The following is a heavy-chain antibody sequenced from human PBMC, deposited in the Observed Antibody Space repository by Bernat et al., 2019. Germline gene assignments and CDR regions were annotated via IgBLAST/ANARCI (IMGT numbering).Heavy chain of an antibody. J-gene: IGHJ4*02. Sequence: QVQLVESGGGVVQPGTSLRPSCVASGFTFSNYGMHWVRQAPGKGLEWVAVIWYDSSNSYYADSVRGRFTISQDNSKNTLFLQMNSLRTEDTGVYYCAREGWSAMAAAGTGADYWGQGALVSVSS. V-gene: IGHV3-33*01. CDR2: IWYDSSNS. CDR1: GFTFSNYG. CDR3: AREGWSAMAAAGTGADY. D-gene: IGHD6-25*01.